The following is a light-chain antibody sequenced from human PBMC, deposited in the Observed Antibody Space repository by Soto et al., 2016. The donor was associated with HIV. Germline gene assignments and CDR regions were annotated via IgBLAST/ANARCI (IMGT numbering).Light chain of an antibody. CDR3: QVWDSDTDYVI. J-gene: IGLJ2*01. V-gene: IGLV3-21*01. CDR2: DES. Sequence: SYELTQPPSVSVAPGKTARITCGGNNTGSKSVHWYQQKPGQAPVLVVYDESDRPSGIPERFSASKSGNTATLTISRVEAGDEADYYCQVWDSDTDYVIFGGGTKVTVL. CDR1: NTGSKS.